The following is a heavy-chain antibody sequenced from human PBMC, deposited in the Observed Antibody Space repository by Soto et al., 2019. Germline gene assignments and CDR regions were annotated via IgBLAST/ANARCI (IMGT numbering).Heavy chain of an antibody. D-gene: IGHD6-19*01. V-gene: IGHV1-18*01. Sequence: GASVKVSCKASGYTFTSYGISWVRQAPGQGLEWMGWISAYNGNTNYAQKLQGRVTMTTDTSTSTAYMELRSLRSDDTAVYYCARDGAVALPDNWFDPWGQGTLVTVSS. CDR2: ISAYNGNT. CDR1: GYTFTSYG. J-gene: IGHJ5*02. CDR3: ARDGAVALPDNWFDP.